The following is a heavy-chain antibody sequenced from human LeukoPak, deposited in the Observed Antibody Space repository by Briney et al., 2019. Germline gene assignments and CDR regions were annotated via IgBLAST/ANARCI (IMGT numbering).Heavy chain of an antibody. CDR3: AKGGARIAARPVSWFDP. CDR2: ISGSGGST. Sequence: GGSLRHSCAASGFTFSSYAMSWVRQAPGKGLEWVSAISGSGGSTYYADSVKGRFTISRDNSKNTLYLQMNSLRAEDTAVYYCAKGGARIAARPVSWFDPWGQGTLVTVSS. D-gene: IGHD6-6*01. CDR1: GFTFSSYA. V-gene: IGHV3-23*01. J-gene: IGHJ5*02.